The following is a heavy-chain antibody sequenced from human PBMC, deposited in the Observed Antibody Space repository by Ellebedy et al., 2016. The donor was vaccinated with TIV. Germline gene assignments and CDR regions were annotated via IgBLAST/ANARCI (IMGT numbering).Heavy chain of an antibody. CDR3: ARHPVIAVAGTAERYYYYYYGMDV. J-gene: IGHJ6*02. V-gene: IGHV5-51*01. D-gene: IGHD6-19*01. CDR1: GYSFTSYW. CDR2: IYPGDSDT. Sequence: GESLKISXKGSGYSFTSYWIGWVRQMPGKGLEWMGIIYPGDSDTRYSPSFQGQVTISADKSISTAYLQWSSLKASDTAMYYCARHPVIAVAGTAERYYYYYYGMDVWGQGTTVTVSS.